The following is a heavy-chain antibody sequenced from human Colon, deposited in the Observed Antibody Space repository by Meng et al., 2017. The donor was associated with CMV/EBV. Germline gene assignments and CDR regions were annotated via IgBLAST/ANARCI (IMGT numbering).Heavy chain of an antibody. Sequence: SVKVSCKASGGTFSSYAISWVRQAPGQGLEWMGGIIPIFGTANYAQKFQGRVTITTDESTSTAYMELSSLRSEDTAVYYCARDPSNCSGTSCYNGMDVWGQGTTVTVSS. CDR3: ARDPSNCSGTSCYNGMDV. J-gene: IGHJ6*02. D-gene: IGHD2-2*02. CDR2: IIPIFGTA. CDR1: GGTFSSYA. V-gene: IGHV1-69*05.